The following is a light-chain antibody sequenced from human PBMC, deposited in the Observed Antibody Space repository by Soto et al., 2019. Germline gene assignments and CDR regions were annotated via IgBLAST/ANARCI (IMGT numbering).Light chain of an antibody. CDR2: WAS. CDR3: HQHLSIPLT. V-gene: IGKV4-1*01. CDR1: QIVLYNSNSKNY. Sequence: DIVRSQSPKYLAVSLGERATINCNSIQIVLYNSNSKNYLAWYQQKPGQPPKLLISWASTRASGVPDRFGGSGSGTDFTLTISNLQAEDVAIYFCHQHLSIPLTFRPATKVD. J-gene: IGKJ3*01.